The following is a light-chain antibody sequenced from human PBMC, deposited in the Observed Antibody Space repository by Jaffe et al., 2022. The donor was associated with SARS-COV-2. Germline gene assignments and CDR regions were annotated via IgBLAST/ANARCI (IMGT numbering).Light chain of an antibody. J-gene: IGKJ4*01. CDR3: QQLNSYPIT. Sequence: DIQLTQSPSFLSASVGDRVTITCRASQVISNYLAWYQQKPGSAPKLLIYAASTLHSGVPSRFSGSGSGTEFTLTINSLQPEDFAIYYCQQLNSYPITFGGGTKVEIK. V-gene: IGKV1-9*01. CDR1: QVISNY. CDR2: AAS.